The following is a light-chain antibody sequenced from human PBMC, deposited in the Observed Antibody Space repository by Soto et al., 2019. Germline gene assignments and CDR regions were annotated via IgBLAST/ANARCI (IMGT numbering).Light chain of an antibody. V-gene: IGKV3-20*01. J-gene: IGKJ4*01. Sequence: EIVLTQSPGTLSLSPGERATLPCRASQSVNNNYLAWYQQKPGQAPRLLIYGASRRATGIPDRFSGSGSGTDFTLTISRLEPEDFAVYSCQQYGSSPLTFGGGTKVEIK. CDR2: GAS. CDR1: QSVNNNY. CDR3: QQYGSSPLT.